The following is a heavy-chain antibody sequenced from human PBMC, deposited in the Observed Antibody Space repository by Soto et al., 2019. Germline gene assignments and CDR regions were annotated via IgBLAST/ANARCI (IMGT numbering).Heavy chain of an antibody. CDR2: INTNGGVT. V-gene: IGHV1-2*04. CDR1: GDSFNDYY. Sequence: QVQLVQSGAEVRKPGASVTVSCRSSGDSFNDYYIHWVRQAPGQGIEWMGWINTNGGVTKYAQKFHGWVSMTRNTSIRTVYMQLSRLRSDDTAVYCCARESGGATATLDYYFFYMDVWGTGTTVTVSS. J-gene: IGHJ6*03. D-gene: IGHD5-12*01. CDR3: ARESGGATATLDYYFFYMDV.